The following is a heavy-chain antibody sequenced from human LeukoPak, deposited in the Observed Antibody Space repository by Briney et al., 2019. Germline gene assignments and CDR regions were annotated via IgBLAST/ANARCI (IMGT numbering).Heavy chain of an antibody. D-gene: IGHD4-23*01. CDR3: ARDREDYGGRYFDY. J-gene: IGHJ4*02. V-gene: IGHV3-30-3*01. CDR1: GFTFRSYA. CDR2: ISFDGNTQ. Sequence: GGSLRLSCAASGFTFRSYALHWVRQAPGKGLEWVAVISFDGNTQYYADSVKRRFTISRDSSKSTLFLQMNSLRTEDTAVYYCARDREDYGGRYFDYWGQGTLVTVSS.